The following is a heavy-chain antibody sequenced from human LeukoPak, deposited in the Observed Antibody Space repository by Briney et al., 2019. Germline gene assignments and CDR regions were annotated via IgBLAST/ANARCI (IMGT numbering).Heavy chain of an antibody. CDR2: INAGNGNT. Sequence: ASVKVSCKASGYTFTSYAMHWVRQAPGQRLEWMGWINAGNGNTKYSQEFQGRVTITRDTSASTAYMELSSLRSEDMAAYYCARERNYYDSSGYISVFDYWGQGTLVTVSS. CDR3: ARERNYYDSSGYISVFDY. J-gene: IGHJ4*02. V-gene: IGHV1-3*03. CDR1: GYTFTSYA. D-gene: IGHD3-22*01.